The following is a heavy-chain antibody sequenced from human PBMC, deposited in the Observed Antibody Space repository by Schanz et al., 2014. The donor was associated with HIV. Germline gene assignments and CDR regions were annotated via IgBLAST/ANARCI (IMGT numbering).Heavy chain of an antibody. CDR2: INPNSGGT. J-gene: IGHJ4*02. D-gene: IGHD3-22*01. CDR3: ARVGRAYYYDSSGGIDY. Sequence: QVQLVQSGAEVQKPGASVMVSCKASGYTFTSYDINWVRQAPGQGLEWMGWINPNSGGTNYAQKFQGRVTMTRDTSISTAYMELSRLRSDDTAVYYCARVGRAYYYDSSGGIDYWGQGTLVTVSS. V-gene: IGHV1-2*02. CDR1: GYTFTSYD.